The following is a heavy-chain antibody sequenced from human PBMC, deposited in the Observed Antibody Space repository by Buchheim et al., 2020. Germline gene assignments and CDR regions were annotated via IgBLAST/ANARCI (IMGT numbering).Heavy chain of an antibody. V-gene: IGHV3-23*01. Sequence: EVQLLESGGGLVQPGGSLRLSCAASGFTFSSYAMSWVRQAPGKGLEWVSAISGSGGSTYYADSVKGRFTLSRDNSKNTLYLQMNSLRAEDTAVYYCAKGDGYYDFWSGYLTFDYWGQGTL. J-gene: IGHJ4*02. CDR2: ISGSGGST. CDR1: GFTFSSYA. CDR3: AKGDGYYDFWSGYLTFDY. D-gene: IGHD3-3*01.